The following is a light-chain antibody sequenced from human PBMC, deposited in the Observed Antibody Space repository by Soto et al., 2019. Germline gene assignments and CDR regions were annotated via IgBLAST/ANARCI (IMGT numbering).Light chain of an antibody. CDR3: QQYYSSPHLT. CDR2: WAS. J-gene: IGKJ4*01. Sequence: DIVMTQSPDSLSVSLGERATINFKSSQIVLYISNNKNYLAWYQQKPGQPPKLLIYWASTRESGVPDRFSGSGSGTDFTLTISSLQAEDVAVYYCQQYYSSPHLTFGGGTKVDIK. CDR1: QIVLYISNNKNY. V-gene: IGKV4-1*01.